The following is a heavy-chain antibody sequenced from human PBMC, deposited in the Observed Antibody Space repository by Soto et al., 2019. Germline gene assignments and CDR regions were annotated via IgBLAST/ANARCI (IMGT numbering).Heavy chain of an antibody. D-gene: IGHD1-26*01. V-gene: IGHV1-18*01. CDR2: ISAYNGNT. J-gene: IGHJ5*02. Sequence: QVQLVQSGAEVKKPGASVKVSCQASGYTFTSYGISWVRQAPGKGREWMGWISAYNGNTNYAQKRQGRVTMTTDTTTSTAYMELRSLSSDETAVYYCAFFWNSSRGSHWFDHWGQGTLVTVSS. CDR3: AFFWNSSRGSHWFDH. CDR1: GYTFTSYG.